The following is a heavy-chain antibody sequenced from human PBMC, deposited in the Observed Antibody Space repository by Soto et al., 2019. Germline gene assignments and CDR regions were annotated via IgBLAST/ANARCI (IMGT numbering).Heavy chain of an antibody. CDR1: GYTFTSYG. D-gene: IGHD3-10*01. V-gene: IGHV1-18*01. CDR2: ISAYNGNT. Sequence: QVQLVQSGAEVKKPGASVKVSCKASGYTFTSYGISWVRQAPGQGLEWMGWISAYNGNTNYAQKLQGXVTXXTXSSTSTAYMELRSLRSDDTAVYYCAREYGSGSRFDYWGQGTLVTVSS. CDR3: AREYGSGSRFDY. J-gene: IGHJ4*02.